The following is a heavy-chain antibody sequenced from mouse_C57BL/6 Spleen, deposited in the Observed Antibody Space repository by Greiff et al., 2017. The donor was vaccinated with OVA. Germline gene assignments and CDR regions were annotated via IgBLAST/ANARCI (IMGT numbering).Heavy chain of an antibody. Sequence: QVQLKESGAELVRPGTSVKVSCKASGYAFTNYLIEWVKQRPGQGLEWIGVINPGSGGTNYNEKFKGKATLTADKSSSTAYMQLSSLTSEDSAVYFCARVYDYGYFDVWGTGTTVTVSS. J-gene: IGHJ1*03. CDR1: GYAFTNYL. CDR3: ARVYDYGYFDV. V-gene: IGHV1-54*01. D-gene: IGHD2-3*01. CDR2: INPGSGGT.